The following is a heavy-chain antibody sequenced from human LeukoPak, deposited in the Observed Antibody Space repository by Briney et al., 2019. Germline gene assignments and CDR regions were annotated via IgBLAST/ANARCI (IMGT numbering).Heavy chain of an antibody. V-gene: IGHV3-9*01. J-gene: IGHJ6*02. Sequence: PGTSLTLSCAASGFPFRDNAMHWVRQAPGTGLEWVSGISWNSGSIGYADSVRGRFTISRDNAKNSLYLQMNSLRAEDTALYYCAKDRHDSQEPSYGMDVWGQGTTVTVSS. CDR3: AKDRHDSQEPSYGMDV. CDR1: GFPFRDNA. D-gene: IGHD1-14*01. CDR2: ISWNSGSI.